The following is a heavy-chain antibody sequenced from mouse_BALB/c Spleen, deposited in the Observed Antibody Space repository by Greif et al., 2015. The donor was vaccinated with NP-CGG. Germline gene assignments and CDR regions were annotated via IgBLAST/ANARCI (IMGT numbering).Heavy chain of an antibody. J-gene: IGHJ3*01. CDR3: AIPMITTTWFAY. V-gene: IGHV1S56*01. CDR2: IYPGNVNT. CDR1: GYTFTSYY. D-gene: IGHD2-4*01. Sequence: QVQLKQSGPELVKPGASVRISCKASGYTFTSYYIHWVKQRPGQGLEWIGWIYPGNVNTKYNEKFKGKATLSADKSSSTAYMQLSRLTYEDSAVDFCAIPMITTTWFAYLGQGTLVTVSA.